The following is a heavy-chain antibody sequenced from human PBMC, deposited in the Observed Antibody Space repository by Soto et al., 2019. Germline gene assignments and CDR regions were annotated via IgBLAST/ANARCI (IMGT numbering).Heavy chain of an antibody. CDR3: ARVGVTFGGVIAPTENWFDP. Sequence: ASVKVSCKASGYTFTGYGIGWVRQAPGQGLEWMGRISAYNGNTNYAQKLQGRVTMTTDTSTSTAYMELRSLRSDDTAVYYCARVGVTFGGVIAPTENWFDPWGQGTLVTVSS. D-gene: IGHD3-16*02. J-gene: IGHJ5*02. V-gene: IGHV1-18*01. CDR2: ISAYNGNT. CDR1: GYTFTGYG.